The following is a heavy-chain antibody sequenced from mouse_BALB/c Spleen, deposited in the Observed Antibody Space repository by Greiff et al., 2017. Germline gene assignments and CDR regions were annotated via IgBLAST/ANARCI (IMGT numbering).Heavy chain of an antibody. V-gene: IGHV1-7*01. J-gene: IGHJ2*01. Sequence: QVQLQQSGAELAKPGASVKMSCKASGYTFTSYWMHWVQQRPGQGLEWIGYINPSTGYTEYNQKFKDKATLTSDKSSSTAYMQLSSLTSEDSAVYYCARPGREVDYWGQGTTLTVSS. CDR3: ARPGREVDY. CDR2: INPSTGYT. CDR1: GYTFTSYW.